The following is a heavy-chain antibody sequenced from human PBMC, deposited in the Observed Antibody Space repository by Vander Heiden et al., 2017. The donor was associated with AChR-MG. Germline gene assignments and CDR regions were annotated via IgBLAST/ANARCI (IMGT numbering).Heavy chain of an antibody. J-gene: IGHJ4*02. V-gene: IGHV3-30*18. CDR1: GFTFSSYG. CDR2: ISYDGSNK. CDR3: AKDQRVVATHLGHPEIDY. D-gene: IGHD5-12*01. Sequence: QVQLVESGGGVVQPGRSLRLSCAASGFTFSSYGMHWVRQAPGKGLEWVAVISYDGSNKYYADSVKGRFTISRDNSKNTLYLQMNSLRAEDTAVYYCAKDQRVVATHLGHPEIDYWGQGTLVTVSS.